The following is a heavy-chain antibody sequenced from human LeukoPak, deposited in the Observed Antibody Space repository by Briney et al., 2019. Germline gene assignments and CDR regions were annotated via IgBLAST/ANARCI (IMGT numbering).Heavy chain of an antibody. J-gene: IGHJ3*01. CDR1: GYTFTSYD. CDR2: MSPNSGNT. CDR3: ARGLDSSGSYRPYDAFDL. V-gene: IGHV1-8*01. D-gene: IGHD1-26*01. Sequence: ASVEVSCKASGYTFTSYDINWVRQAAGQGLEWMGWMSPNSGNTGYAPELQGRVIMTRNSSINTAYVELSSLRSEDTAVYYCARGLDSSGSYRPYDAFDLWGQGTKVIVSS.